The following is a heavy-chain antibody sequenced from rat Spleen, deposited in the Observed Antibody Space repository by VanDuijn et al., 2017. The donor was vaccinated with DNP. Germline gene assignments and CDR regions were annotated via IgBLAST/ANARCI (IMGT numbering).Heavy chain of an antibody. CDR2: ITNGGGAT. D-gene: IGHD2-1*01. Sequence: EVQLVESGGGLVQPGNSLSLSCAASGFTFSDYAMAWVRQSPKKGLEWVASITNGGGATYYRDSVKGRFTISRDNGKSTLYLQMDSLRSEDTDTYYWIRDTAYWGQGTLVTVSS. J-gene: IGHJ3*01. CDR3: IRDTAY. CDR1: GFTFSDYA. V-gene: IGHV5S23*01.